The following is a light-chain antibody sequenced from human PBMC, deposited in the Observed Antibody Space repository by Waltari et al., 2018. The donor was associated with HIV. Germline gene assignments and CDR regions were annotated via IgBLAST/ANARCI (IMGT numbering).Light chain of an antibody. J-gene: IGLJ1*01. CDR1: SGDIGRYDF. CDR2: EVS. Sequence: QSALTQPPSASGPPGQSVTISCTGTSGDIGRYDFVSWYQFHPDKVPRLIIYEVSKRPSGVPDRFAGSKSGNTASLTVSGLQDEDEADYYCCSYAGTYTYVFGSGTTVTVL. CDR3: CSYAGTYTYV. V-gene: IGLV2-8*01.